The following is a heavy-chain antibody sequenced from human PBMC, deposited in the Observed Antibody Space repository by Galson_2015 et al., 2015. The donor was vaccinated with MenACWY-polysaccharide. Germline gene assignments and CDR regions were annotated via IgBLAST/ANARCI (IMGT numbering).Heavy chain of an antibody. CDR1: GFRFEDYA. V-gene: IGHV3-9*01. CDR2: ISWKSITM. J-gene: IGHJ4*02. CDR3: VKGLTSIPGIAAGGFDS. D-gene: IGHD6-13*01. Sequence: SLRLSCAASGFRFEDYAMHWVRQAPGKGLEWVIGISWKSITMGQADAVKGRSTISRDNAKNSIYLQMNSLEPEDTAVYYCVKGLTSIPGIAAGGFDSWGQGTLVTVSS.